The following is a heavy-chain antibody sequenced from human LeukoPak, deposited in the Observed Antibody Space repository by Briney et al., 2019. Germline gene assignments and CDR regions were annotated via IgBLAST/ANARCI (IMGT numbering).Heavy chain of an antibody. V-gene: IGHV3-30-3*01. CDR3: AREYTLSHLSGFDY. CDR2: ISYDGNNQ. D-gene: IGHD5-18*01. CDR1: GFAFSSYA. Sequence: PGGSLRLSCAASGFAFSSYAMHWVRQAPGKGLEWVAVISYDGNNQGYADSVKGRFTISRDNSKNTLYLQVNSLRAEDTAVYYCAREYTLSHLSGFDYWGQGTLVTVSS. J-gene: IGHJ4*02.